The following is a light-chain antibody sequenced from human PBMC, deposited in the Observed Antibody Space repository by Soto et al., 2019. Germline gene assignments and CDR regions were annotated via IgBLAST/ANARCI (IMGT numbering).Light chain of an antibody. CDR1: QSVSGSN. Sequence: EIVLTQSPDTLSLSPGERATLSCRASQSVSGSNLAWYQHKPGQAPRLLIYIASRRATGIPDRFSGSGSGTEFTLTISRLEPEDFAVYYCQQHASGPWMFGLGTKVEIK. CDR2: IAS. V-gene: IGKV3-20*01. CDR3: QQHASGPWM. J-gene: IGKJ1*01.